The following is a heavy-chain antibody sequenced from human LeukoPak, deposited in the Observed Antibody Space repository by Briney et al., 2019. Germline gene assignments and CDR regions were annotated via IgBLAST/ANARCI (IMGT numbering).Heavy chain of an antibody. D-gene: IGHD2-15*01. CDR1: GGTFSSYA. CDR3: ARDLPPAATRWFDP. J-gene: IGHJ5*02. Sequence: GASVKVSCKASGGTFSSYAISWVRQAPEQGLEWMGGIIPIFGTANYAQKFQGRVTITADESTSTAYMELSSLRSEDTAVYYCARDLPPAATRWFDPWGQGTLVTVSS. CDR2: IIPIFGTA. V-gene: IGHV1-69*01.